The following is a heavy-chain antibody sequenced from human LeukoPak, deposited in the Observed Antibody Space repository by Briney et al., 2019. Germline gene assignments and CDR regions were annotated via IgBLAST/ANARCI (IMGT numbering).Heavy chain of an antibody. J-gene: IGHJ4*02. D-gene: IGHD5-12*01. CDR1: GFTFDDYA. CDR2: INWNSGSI. Sequence: PGGSLRLSCAASGFTFDDYALHWVRQAPGKGLEWASSINWNSGSIGYADSVKGRLTISRDNAKNSLYLKMNSLRAEDTAVYYCARESVATAFDYWGQGTLVTVSS. CDR3: ARESVATAFDY. V-gene: IGHV3-9*01.